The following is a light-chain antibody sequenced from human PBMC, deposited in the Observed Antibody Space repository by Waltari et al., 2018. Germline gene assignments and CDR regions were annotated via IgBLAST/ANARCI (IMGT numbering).Light chain of an antibody. CDR2: TAS. J-gene: IGKJ1*01. Sequence: DIQMTQSPSILSASVGDSDTITCRASESVSGWLARYQQEPGKTPKLLIYTASTLESGVPSRFSGSGSGTEFTLTISSLQPHDFATYYCQQYSSDSRTFGQGTKVEIK. V-gene: IGKV1-5*03. CDR1: ESVSGW. CDR3: QQYSSDSRT.